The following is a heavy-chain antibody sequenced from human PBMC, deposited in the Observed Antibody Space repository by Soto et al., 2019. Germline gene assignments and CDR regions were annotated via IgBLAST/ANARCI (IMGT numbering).Heavy chain of an antibody. J-gene: IGHJ4*02. CDR2: ISGSGGAT. CDR1: GFTSGSHA. D-gene: IGHD4-17*01. Sequence: GSLRLSCAASGFTSGSHAMSWVRQAPGKGLEWFSGISGSGGATYYADSVKGRFTISRDIPKNTLHLQMNSLRADDTAIYYCAKTAGDYGPIDYWGQGTLVTVSS. CDR3: AKTAGDYGPIDY. V-gene: IGHV3-23*01.